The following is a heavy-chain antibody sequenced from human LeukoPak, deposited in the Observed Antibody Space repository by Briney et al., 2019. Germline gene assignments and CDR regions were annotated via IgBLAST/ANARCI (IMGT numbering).Heavy chain of an antibody. CDR1: GFNFEDYA. Sequence: GRSLRLSCVASGFNFEDYAMNWVRQVPGKGLEWVSGISWNSGSIGYADSVKGRFTISRDNAKNSLYLQMNSLRAEDTALYYCAKGHYYDTRGAFDIWGQGTMVTVSS. D-gene: IGHD3-22*01. J-gene: IGHJ3*02. CDR2: ISWNSGSI. CDR3: AKGHYYDTRGAFDI. V-gene: IGHV3-9*01.